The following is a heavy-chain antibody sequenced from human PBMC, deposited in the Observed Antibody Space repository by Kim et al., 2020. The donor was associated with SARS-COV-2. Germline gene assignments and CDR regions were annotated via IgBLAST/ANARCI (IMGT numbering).Heavy chain of an antibody. CDR1: GYTFTSYA. Sequence: ASVKVSCKASGYTFTSYAMNWVRQAPGQGLEWMGWINTNTGNPTYAQGFTGRFVFSLDTSVSTAYLQISSLKAEDTAVYYCARGGSIIMITFPGYYYYGMDVWGQGTTVTVSS. J-gene: IGHJ6*02. CDR3: ARGGSIIMITFPGYYYYGMDV. V-gene: IGHV7-4-1*02. CDR2: INTNTGNP. D-gene: IGHD3-16*01.